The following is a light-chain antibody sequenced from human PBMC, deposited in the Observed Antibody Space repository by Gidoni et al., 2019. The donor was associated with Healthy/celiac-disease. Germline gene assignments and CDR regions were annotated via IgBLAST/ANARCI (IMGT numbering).Light chain of an antibody. Sequence: IQMTQSPSTPSASVGDRVTITCRASQSISSWLAWYQQKPGKAPKLLIYDASSLESGVPSRFSGSGSGTEFTLTISSLQPDDFATYYCQQYNSYWTFGQGTKVEIK. J-gene: IGKJ1*01. CDR2: DAS. V-gene: IGKV1-5*01. CDR1: QSISSW. CDR3: QQYNSYWT.